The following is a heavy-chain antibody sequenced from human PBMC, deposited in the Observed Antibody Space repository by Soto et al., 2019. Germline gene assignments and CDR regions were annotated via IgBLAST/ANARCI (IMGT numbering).Heavy chain of an antibody. D-gene: IGHD1-1*01. Sequence: ASVKVSFKASGGTFSSYAISWVRQAPGQGLEWMGGIIPIFGTANYAQKFQGRVTITADESTSTAYLELSSLRSEDTVVCYCARDIPGGGYFDYWGQGALVTVSS. CDR2: IIPIFGTA. CDR1: GGTFSSYA. J-gene: IGHJ4*02. CDR3: ARDIPGGGYFDY. V-gene: IGHV1-69*13.